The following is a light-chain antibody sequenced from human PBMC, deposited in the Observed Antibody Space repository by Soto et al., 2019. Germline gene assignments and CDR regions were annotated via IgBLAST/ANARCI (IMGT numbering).Light chain of an antibody. CDR1: QDISNY. CDR2: DAS. V-gene: IGKV1-33*01. CDR3: QQYDHLPVT. J-gene: IGKJ2*01. Sequence: DIQMTQSPSSLSASVGDRVTITCQASQDISNYLNWYQQKPGKAPKLLIYDASNLETGVPSRFSGSGSGTDFTFTISSLQPEDIGTYYCQQYDHLPVTFGQGTKLEMK.